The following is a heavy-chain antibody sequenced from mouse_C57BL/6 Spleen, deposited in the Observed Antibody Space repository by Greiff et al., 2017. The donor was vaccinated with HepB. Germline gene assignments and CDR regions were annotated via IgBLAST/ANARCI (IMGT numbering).Heavy chain of an antibody. J-gene: IGHJ4*01. V-gene: IGHV5-9*01. D-gene: IGHD2-3*01. CDR3: ARHGGLLYAMDY. CDR2: ISGGGGNT. CDR1: GFTFSSYT. Sequence: EVKVVESGGGLVKPGGSLKLSCAASGFTFSSYTMSWVRQTPEKRLEWVATISGGGGNTYYPDSVKGRFTISRDNAKNTLYLQMSSLRSEDTALYYCARHGGLLYAMDYWGQGTSVTVSS.